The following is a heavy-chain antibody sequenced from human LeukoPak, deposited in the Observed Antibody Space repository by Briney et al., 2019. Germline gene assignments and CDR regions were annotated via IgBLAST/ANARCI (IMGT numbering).Heavy chain of an antibody. CDR3: ARAPGDCSSTSCYASPFDY. J-gene: IGHJ4*02. CDR1: GYSISSGYY. Sequence: SETLSLTCAVSGYSISSGYYWGWIRQPPGKGLEWIGSIYHSGSTYYNPSLKSRVTISVDTSKNQFFLKLSSVTAADTAVYYCARAPGDCSSTSCYASPFDYWGQGTLVTVSS. D-gene: IGHD2-2*01. V-gene: IGHV4-38-2*01. CDR2: IYHSGST.